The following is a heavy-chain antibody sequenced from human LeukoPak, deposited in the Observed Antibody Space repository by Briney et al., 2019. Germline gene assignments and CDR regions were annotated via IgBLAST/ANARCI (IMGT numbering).Heavy chain of an antibody. CDR2: IRYDGSNK. CDR1: GFSFSDYA. D-gene: IGHD4-17*01. Sequence: HAGGSLRLSCAASGFSFSDYAIYWVRQTPGKGLEWVAFIRYDGSNKIYADSVKGRFTISRDNSQNTLYLQMNSLRPEDTAVYYCAKGGASVTRYVDYWGQGTLVTVSS. J-gene: IGHJ4*02. CDR3: AKGGASVTRYVDY. V-gene: IGHV3-30*02.